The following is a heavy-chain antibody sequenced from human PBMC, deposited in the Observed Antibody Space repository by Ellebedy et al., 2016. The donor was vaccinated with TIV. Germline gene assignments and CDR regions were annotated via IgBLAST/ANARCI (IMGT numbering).Heavy chain of an antibody. J-gene: IGHJ4*02. CDR2: IYTSGST. Sequence: PSETLSLTCTVSGGSISSYYWSWIRQPAGKGLEWIGRIYTSGSTNYNPSLKSRVTMSVDTSKNQFPLKLSSVTAADTAVYYCARDKGYGSELERGLDYWGQGTLVTVSS. D-gene: IGHD3-10*01. CDR3: ARDKGYGSELERGLDY. V-gene: IGHV4-4*07. CDR1: GGSISSYY.